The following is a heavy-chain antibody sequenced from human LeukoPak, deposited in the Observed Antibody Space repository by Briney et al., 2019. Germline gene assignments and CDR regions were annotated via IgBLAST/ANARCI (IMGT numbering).Heavy chain of an antibody. J-gene: IGHJ4*02. V-gene: IGHV4-39*01. D-gene: IGHD3-10*01. Sequence: SETLSLTCTVSGGSISSSSYYWGWIRQPPGKGLEWIGSIYYSGSTYYNPSLKSRVTISVDTSKNQFSLKLSSVTAADTAVYYCARHFENYYGSGSYYSPFDYWGQGTLVTVSS. CDR2: IYYSGST. CDR3: ARHFENYYGSGSYYSPFDY. CDR1: GGSISSSSYY.